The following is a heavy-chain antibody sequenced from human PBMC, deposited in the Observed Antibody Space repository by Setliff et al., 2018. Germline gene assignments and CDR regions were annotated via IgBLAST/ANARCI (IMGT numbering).Heavy chain of an antibody. CDR2: IFYSGNT. CDR3: ARIRGPTGNCQEAFDI. Sequence: SETLSLTCTVSGDSISGDYWSWIRQPPGKGLEWIGYIFYSGNTEYNPSLKSRVTISVDTSKSQFSLKLTSVTAADTAVYYCARIRGPTGNCQEAFDIWSEGTMVTVSS. J-gene: IGHJ3*02. CDR1: GDSISGDY. V-gene: IGHV4-59*01. D-gene: IGHD1-1*01.